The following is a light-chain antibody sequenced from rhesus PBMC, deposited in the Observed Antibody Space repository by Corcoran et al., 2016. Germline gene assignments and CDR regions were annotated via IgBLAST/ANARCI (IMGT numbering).Light chain of an antibody. CDR3: QKYSSSPFT. V-gene: IGKV3-53*01. Sequence: QVILTQSPATLSLSPGERATLSCRASQSVSSYLAWYQPKPGQAPWLLIYGESSRATGIPDRFSGSWSGTEFTLTISSLEPEDFAVYYCQKYSSSPFTFGPGTKLDIK. J-gene: IGKJ3*01. CDR2: GES. CDR1: QSVSSY.